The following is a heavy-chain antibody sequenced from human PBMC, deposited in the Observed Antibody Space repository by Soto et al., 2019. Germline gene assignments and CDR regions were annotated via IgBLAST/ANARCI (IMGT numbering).Heavy chain of an antibody. J-gene: IGHJ5*02. Sequence: GGSLRLSCTASGFTFGDYAMSWVRQAPGKGLEWVGFIRSKAYGGTTEYAASVKGRFTISRDDSKSIAYLQMNSLKTEDTAVYYCTRDSEYYYGSGSWRWFDPGGQGTLVTVSS. CDR3: TRDSEYYYGSGSWRWFDP. CDR1: GFTFGDYA. CDR2: IRSKAYGGTT. D-gene: IGHD3-10*01. V-gene: IGHV3-49*04.